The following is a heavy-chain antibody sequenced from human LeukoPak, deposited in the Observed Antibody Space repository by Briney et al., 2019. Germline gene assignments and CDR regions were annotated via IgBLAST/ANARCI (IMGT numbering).Heavy chain of an antibody. CDR3: AREVLRSGWYGGAFDY. CDR1: GGSISSYY. D-gene: IGHD6-19*01. V-gene: IGHV4-59*01. J-gene: IGHJ4*02. CDR2: IYYSGST. Sequence: SETLSLTCTVSGGSISSYYWSWIRQPPGKGLEWIGYIYYSGSTNYNPSLKSRVTISVDTSKNQFSLKLSSVTAADTAVYYCAREVLRSGWYGGAFDYWGQGTLVTVST.